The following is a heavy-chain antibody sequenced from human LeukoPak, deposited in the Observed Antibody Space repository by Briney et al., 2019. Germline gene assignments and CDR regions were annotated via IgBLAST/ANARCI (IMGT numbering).Heavy chain of an antibody. CDR2: IYYSGST. CDR3: ARPDSVNAFDI. V-gene: IGHV4-59*08. D-gene: IGHD3-22*01. CDR1: GGSFSGYY. J-gene: IGHJ3*02. Sequence: PSETLSLTCAVYGGSFSGYYWSWIRQPPGKGLEWIGYIYYSGSTNYNPSLKSRVTISVDTSKNQFSLKLSSVTAADTAVYYCARPDSVNAFDIWGQGTMVTVSS.